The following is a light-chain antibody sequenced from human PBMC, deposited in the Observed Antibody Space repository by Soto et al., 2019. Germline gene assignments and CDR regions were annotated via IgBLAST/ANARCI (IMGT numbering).Light chain of an antibody. CDR2: DAS. CDR1: QSVSSY. J-gene: IGKJ1*01. Sequence: EIVLTQSPATLSLSPGERATLSCRASQSVSSYLAWYQRKPGQAPRLLIYDASNRATGIPARFSGSGSGTDFTLTISSLEPEDFAVYYCQQRSNWPKTFGQGT. V-gene: IGKV3-11*01. CDR3: QQRSNWPKT.